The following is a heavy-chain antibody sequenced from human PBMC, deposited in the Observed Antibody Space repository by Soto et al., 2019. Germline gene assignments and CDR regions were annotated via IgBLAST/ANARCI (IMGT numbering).Heavy chain of an antibody. Sequence: QVQLQQSGPGLVKPSQTLSLTCAISGDSVSSNSAAWNWIRQSPSRGLEWLGRTYYRSKWYNDYAVSVKSRLTINPDTSRNQFSLQLNSVTPEDTAVYYCAGNLAVAGTWGSYGMDVWGQGTTVTVSS. J-gene: IGHJ6*02. V-gene: IGHV6-1*01. CDR2: TYYRSKWYN. CDR1: GDSVSSNSAA. D-gene: IGHD6-19*01. CDR3: AGNLAVAGTWGSYGMDV.